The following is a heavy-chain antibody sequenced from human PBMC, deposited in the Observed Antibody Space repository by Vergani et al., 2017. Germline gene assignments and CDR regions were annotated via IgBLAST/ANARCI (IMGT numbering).Heavy chain of an antibody. D-gene: IGHD3-10*01. Sequence: EGQLVESGGDWVQRGGSLRLSCAASGFISSSYWMSWVRQAPGKGLEWVANVNQDGSEKYYVDSVRGRFTISRDNAKNSIYLQMNSLRAEDTALYYCAREWFGFRSPFDPWGQGTLVTVSS. CDR2: VNQDGSEK. CDR1: GFISSSYW. CDR3: AREWFGFRSPFDP. V-gene: IGHV3-7*01. J-gene: IGHJ5*02.